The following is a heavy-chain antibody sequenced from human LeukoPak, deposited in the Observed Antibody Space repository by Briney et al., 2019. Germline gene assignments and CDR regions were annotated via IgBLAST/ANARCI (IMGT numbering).Heavy chain of an antibody. V-gene: IGHV1-69*13. CDR2: IIPIFGTA. CDR1: GGTYSSYA. J-gene: IGHJ4*02. CDR3: ASLMATNTNSLDY. D-gene: IGHD5-24*01. Sequence: ASVKVSCKASGGTYSSYAISWVRQAPGQGLEWMGGIIPIFGTANYAQKFQGRVTITADESTSTAYMELSSLRSEDKAVYYCASLMATNTNSLDYWGQGTLVTVSS.